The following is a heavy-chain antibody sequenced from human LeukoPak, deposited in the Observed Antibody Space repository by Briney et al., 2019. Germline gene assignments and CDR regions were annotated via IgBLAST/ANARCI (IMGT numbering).Heavy chain of an antibody. CDR3: ARGDSYVQIDY. J-gene: IGHJ4*02. CDR2: MYYSGST. D-gene: IGHD2-21*02. V-gene: IGHV4-39*01. CDR1: GGSISSRSYY. Sequence: SETLSLTCTDSGGSISSRSYYWGWIRQPPGKGLEWIGSMYYSGSTNYSPSLKSRVTISVDTSKSQFSLKLSSVTAADTAVYYCARGDSYVQIDYWGQGTLVTVSS.